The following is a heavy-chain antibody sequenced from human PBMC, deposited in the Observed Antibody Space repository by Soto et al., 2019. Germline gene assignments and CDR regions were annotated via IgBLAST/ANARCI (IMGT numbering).Heavy chain of an antibody. Sequence: SETLSLTCTVSGGSISSSDYYWGWIRQPPGKGLEWIGNIYYSGSASYNPSLKSRVTISVDTSKNQVSLKLSSVTAADTAVYICVSGYPWGGFDDWGQGTLVTVSS. CDR3: VSGYPWGGFDD. V-gene: IGHV4-39*01. J-gene: IGHJ4*02. CDR1: GGSISSSDYY. D-gene: IGHD5-18*01. CDR2: IYYSGSA.